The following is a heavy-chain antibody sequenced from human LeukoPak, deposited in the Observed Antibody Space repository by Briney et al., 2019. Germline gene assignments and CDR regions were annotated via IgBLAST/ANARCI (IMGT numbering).Heavy chain of an antibody. V-gene: IGHV1-2*06. Sequence: ASVKVSCKASGYSFTGYYMHWVRQAPGRGLEWMGRINPNSGGTNYAQKFQGRVTMTRDTSISTAYMELSGLRSDDPAVYYCARVPPKSLVAAPPDYWGQGTLVTVSS. J-gene: IGHJ4*02. CDR2: INPNSGGT. CDR3: ARVPPKSLVAAPPDY. D-gene: IGHD2-15*01. CDR1: GYSFTGYY.